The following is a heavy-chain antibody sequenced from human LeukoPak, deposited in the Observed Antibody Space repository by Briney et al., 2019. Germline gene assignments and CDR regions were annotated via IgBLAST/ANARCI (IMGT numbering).Heavy chain of an antibody. CDR2: INPNSGGT. CDR1: GYTFTGYY. V-gene: IGHV1-2*02. J-gene: IGHJ4*02. D-gene: IGHD5-18*01. CDR3: ARDLKGYSYGLD. Sequence: ASAKVSCKASGYTFTGYYMHWVRQAPGQGLEWMGWINPNSGGTNYAQKFQGRVTMTRDTSISTAYMELSRLRSDDTAVYYCARDLKGYSYGLDWGQGTLVTVSS.